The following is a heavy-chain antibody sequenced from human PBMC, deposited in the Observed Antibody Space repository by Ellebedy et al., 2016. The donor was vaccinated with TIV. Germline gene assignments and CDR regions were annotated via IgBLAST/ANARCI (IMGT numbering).Heavy chain of an antibody. V-gene: IGHV4-59*08. CDR1: GGSFSGYY. J-gene: IGHJ4*02. Sequence: SETLSLTCAVYGGSFSGYYWSWIRQPPGKGLEWIGYIYYSGSTNYNPSLKSRVTISVDTSKNQFSLKLSSVTAADTAVYYCAREHYYDSSGYEGAYFDYWGQGTLVTVSS. CDR3: AREHYYDSSGYEGAYFDY. CDR2: IYYSGST. D-gene: IGHD3-22*01.